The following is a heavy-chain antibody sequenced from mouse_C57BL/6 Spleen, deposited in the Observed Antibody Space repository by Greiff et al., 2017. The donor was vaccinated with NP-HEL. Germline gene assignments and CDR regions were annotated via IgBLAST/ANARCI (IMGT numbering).Heavy chain of an antibody. J-gene: IGHJ3*01. CDR3: ARDGTGTQFAY. Sequence: EVQVVESGGGLVQSGRSLRLSCATSGFTFSDFYMEWVRQAPGKGLEWIAASRNKANDYTTEYSASVKGRFIVSRDTSQSILYLQMNALRAEDTAIYYCARDGTGTQFAYWGQGTLVTVSA. CDR2: SRNKANDYTT. D-gene: IGHD4-1*01. CDR1: GFTFSDFY. V-gene: IGHV7-1*01.